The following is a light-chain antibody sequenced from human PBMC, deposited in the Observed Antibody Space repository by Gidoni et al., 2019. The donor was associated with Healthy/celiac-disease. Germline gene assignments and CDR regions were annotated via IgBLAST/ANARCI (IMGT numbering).Light chain of an antibody. V-gene: IGLV1-44*01. J-gene: IGLJ3*02. CDR3: AAWDDSLNGRV. CDR2: SNN. Sequence: SVLPQPPSASGTPGQGVPISCSGSSSNIGSNTVNWYQQLPGTAPKLLIYSNNQRPSGVPDRFSGSKSGTSASLAISGLQSEDEADYYCAAWDDSLNGRVFGGGTKLTVL. CDR1: SSNIGSNT.